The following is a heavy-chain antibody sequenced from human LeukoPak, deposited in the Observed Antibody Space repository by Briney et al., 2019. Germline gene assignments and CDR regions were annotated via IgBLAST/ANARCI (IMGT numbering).Heavy chain of an antibody. D-gene: IGHD1-26*01. V-gene: IGHV3-7*01. CDR3: ASGNYYGGPLDY. CDR1: GFTFSNYY. J-gene: IGHJ4*02. CDR2: IKQDGSEK. Sequence: GGSLRLSCAASGFTFSNYYMSWVRQAPGKGLEWVANIKQDGSEKYYVDSVKGRFTISRDNAKNSLYLQMNSLRAEDTAVYYCASGNYYGGPLDYWGQGTLVTVSS.